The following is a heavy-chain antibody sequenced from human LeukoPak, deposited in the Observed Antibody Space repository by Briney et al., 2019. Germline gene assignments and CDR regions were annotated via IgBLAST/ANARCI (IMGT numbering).Heavy chain of an antibody. CDR1: RGSISSTRYY. CDR2: IYYSGST. J-gene: IGHJ4*02. Sequence: SETLSLTCTVPRGSISSTRYYWGWVRHPPGNGLEWIGSIYYSGSTYYNPSLKSRVTISVDTSKKQFSLKLSSVPAAVTAVYYCARGMIAVAVDYWGQGTLVTVSS. V-gene: IGHV4-39*01. D-gene: IGHD6-19*01. CDR3: ARGMIAVAVDY.